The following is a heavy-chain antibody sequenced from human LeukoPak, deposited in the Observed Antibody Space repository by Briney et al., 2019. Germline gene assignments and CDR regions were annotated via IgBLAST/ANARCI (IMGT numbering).Heavy chain of an antibody. V-gene: IGHV4-38-2*01. CDR1: GYSISSSYY. CDR3: ARLRSGHYGYFDL. Sequence: KPSETLSLTCAVSGYSISSSYYWGWIRQPPGNGLEFLGHISHSGSTYYNPSLKSRVTISVDTSKNQFSLKLSSVTASDTAFYYCARLRSGHYGYFDLWGRGTLVTVSS. J-gene: IGHJ2*01. CDR2: ISHSGST. D-gene: IGHD1-26*01.